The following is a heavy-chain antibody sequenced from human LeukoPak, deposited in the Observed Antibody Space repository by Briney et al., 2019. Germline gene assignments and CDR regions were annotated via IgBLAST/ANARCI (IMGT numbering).Heavy chain of an antibody. CDR3: ARGGSYQLLGHYYYYYMDV. V-gene: IGHV4-61*08. Sequence: SETLSLTCTVSGGSISSGDYYWSWIRQPPGKGLEWIGYIYYSGSTNYNPSLKSRVTISVDTSKNQFSLKLSSVTAADTAVYYCARGGSYQLLGHYYYYYMDVWGKGTTVTVSS. J-gene: IGHJ6*03. D-gene: IGHD2-2*01. CDR1: GGSISSGDYY. CDR2: IYYSGST.